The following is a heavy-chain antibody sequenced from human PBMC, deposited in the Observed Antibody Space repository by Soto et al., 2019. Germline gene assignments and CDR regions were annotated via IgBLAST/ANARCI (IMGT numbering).Heavy chain of an antibody. CDR2: IYYSGST. CDR1: GGSISSYY. D-gene: IGHD1-20*01. CDR3: ARGVGITGTKKRNWFDP. Sequence: SETLSLTCTVSGGSISSYYWSWIRQPPGKGLEWIGYIYYSGSTNYNPSLKSRVTISVDTSKNQFSLKLSSVTAADTAVYYCARGVGITGTKKRNWFDPWGQGTLVTVS. V-gene: IGHV4-59*12. J-gene: IGHJ5*02.